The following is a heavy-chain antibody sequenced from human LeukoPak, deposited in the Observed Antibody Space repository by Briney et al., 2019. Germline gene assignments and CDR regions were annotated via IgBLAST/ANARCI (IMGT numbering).Heavy chain of an antibody. CDR2: ISGSGGST. CDR1: GFIFSSYA. CDR3: AKVRFFEWLYGPYYFDY. Sequence: GGSLRLSCAASGFIFSSYAMSWGRQAPGKGLEWVSAISGSGGSTYYADSVKGRFTISRDNSKNTLYLQMNSLRAEDTAVYYCAKVRFFEWLYGPYYFDYWGQGSLVTVSS. J-gene: IGHJ4*02. V-gene: IGHV3-23*01. D-gene: IGHD3-3*01.